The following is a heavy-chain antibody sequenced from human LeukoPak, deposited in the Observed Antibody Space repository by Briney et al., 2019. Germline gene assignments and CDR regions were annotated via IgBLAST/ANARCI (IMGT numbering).Heavy chain of an antibody. D-gene: IGHD1-26*01. CDR3: TRSLPWWELRGAFDI. V-gene: IGHV3-74*01. J-gene: IGHJ3*02. CDR2: NNSDGSST. CDR1: GFTFSSCI. Sequence: PGGSLRLTCAVSGFTFSSCIYHWVRQAPGKGLVWVSRNNSDGSSTSYADSVKGRFTISRDNAKNTLYLQMNSLRAEDTAVYYCTRSLPWWELRGAFDIWGQGTMVTVSS.